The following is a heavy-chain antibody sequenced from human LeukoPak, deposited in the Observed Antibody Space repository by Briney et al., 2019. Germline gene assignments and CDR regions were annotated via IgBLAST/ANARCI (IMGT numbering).Heavy chain of an antibody. V-gene: IGHV4-38-2*02. J-gene: IGHJ4*02. CDR1: GYSITNGYY. Sequence: SETLSLTCTVSGYSITNGYYWGWIRQPPGKWLEWIGSIYHDGRIDYNPSLKSRVTISRDTSNDQFSLKLSSVTAADTAMYYCARDTSPGITGTYWGQGTLVTVSS. CDR3: ARDTSPGITGTY. D-gene: IGHD1-20*01. CDR2: IYHDGRI.